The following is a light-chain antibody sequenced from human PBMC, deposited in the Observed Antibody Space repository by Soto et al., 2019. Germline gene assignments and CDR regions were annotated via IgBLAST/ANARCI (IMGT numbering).Light chain of an antibody. CDR2: DVS. CDR3: SSYAGSNIVV. CDR1: GSDVGGYNY. J-gene: IGLJ2*01. V-gene: IGLV2-8*01. Sequence: QSALTQPPSASGSPGQSVTISCTGSGSDVGGYNYVSWYQQHPGKAPKLMIYDVSKRPSGVPDRFSGSKSGNTASLTVSGLQAEDEVDYYCSSYAGSNIVVFGGGTKLTVL.